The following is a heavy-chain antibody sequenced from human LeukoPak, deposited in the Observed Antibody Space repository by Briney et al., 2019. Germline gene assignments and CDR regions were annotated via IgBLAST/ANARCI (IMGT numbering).Heavy chain of an antibody. J-gene: IGHJ4*02. CDR3: ARAFRRDGYNFGFW. V-gene: IGHV7-4-1*02. D-gene: IGHD5-24*01. CDR1: GYTFTSYA. Sequence: ASVTVSCKASGYTFTSYAMNWVRQAPGQGLEWVGWINTNTGNPTYAQGFTGRFVFSLDTSVSTAYLQISSLKADDTAVYYCARAFRRDGYNFGFWWGQGTLVTVSS. CDR2: INTNTGNP.